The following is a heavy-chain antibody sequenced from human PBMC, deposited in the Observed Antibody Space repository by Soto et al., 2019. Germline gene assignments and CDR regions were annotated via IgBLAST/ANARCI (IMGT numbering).Heavy chain of an antibody. V-gene: IGHV3-48*03. CDR1: GFTFRTSE. CDR2: ISSSGSTI. J-gene: IGHJ4*02. Sequence: GGSLRLSCAASGFTFRTSELSWVRQAPGKGLEWVSYISSSGSTIHYADSVKGRFTISRDNAKNSLYLQMNSLRAADTAVYYCARWELLTGFDYWGEGTLVTV. CDR3: ARWELLTGFDY. D-gene: IGHD1-26*01.